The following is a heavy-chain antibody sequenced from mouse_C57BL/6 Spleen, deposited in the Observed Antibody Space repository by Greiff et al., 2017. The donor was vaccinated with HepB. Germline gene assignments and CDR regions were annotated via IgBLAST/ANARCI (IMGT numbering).Heavy chain of an antibody. V-gene: IGHV2-2*01. CDR1: GFSLTSYG. Sequence: QVQLQQSGPGLVQPSQSLSITCTVSGFSLTSYGVHWVRQSPGKGLEWLGVIWSGGSTDYNAAFISRLSISKDNSKSQVFFKMNSLQADDTAIYYCARNCITTVVARRYYFDYWGQGTTLTVSS. J-gene: IGHJ2*01. CDR3: ARNCITTVVARRYYFDY. CDR2: IWSGGST. D-gene: IGHD1-1*01.